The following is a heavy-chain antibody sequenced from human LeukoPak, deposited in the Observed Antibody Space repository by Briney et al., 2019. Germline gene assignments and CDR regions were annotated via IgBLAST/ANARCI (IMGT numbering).Heavy chain of an antibody. CDR1: GFTFSSYA. CDR2: ISGSGGST. CDR3: ARGENWRSITRGVTLDY. J-gene: IGHJ4*02. D-gene: IGHD3-10*01. Sequence: GGSLRLSCAASGFTFSSYAMSWVRQAPGKGLEWVSAISGSGGSTYYADSVKGRFTISRDNSKNTLYLQMNSLRAEDTAVYYCARGENWRSITRGVTLDYWGQGTLVTVSS. V-gene: IGHV3-23*01.